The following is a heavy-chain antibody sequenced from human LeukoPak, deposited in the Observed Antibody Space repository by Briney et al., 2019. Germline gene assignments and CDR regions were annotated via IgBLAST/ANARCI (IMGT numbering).Heavy chain of an antibody. J-gene: IGHJ4*02. Sequence: GGSLRLSCAASGFTFSSYWMSWVRRAPGKGLEWVANIKQDGSEKYYVDSVKGRFTISRDNAKNSLYLQMNSLRAEDTAVYYCARAGLRFLEWLSRGDYYFDYWGQGTLVTVSS. CDR2: IKQDGSEK. CDR3: ARAGLRFLEWLSRGDYYFDY. D-gene: IGHD3-3*01. V-gene: IGHV3-7*01. CDR1: GFTFSSYW.